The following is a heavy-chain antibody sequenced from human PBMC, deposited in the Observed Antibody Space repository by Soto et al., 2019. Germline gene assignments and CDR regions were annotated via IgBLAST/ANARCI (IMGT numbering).Heavy chain of an antibody. CDR3: ARDRSSSWYSYFDY. CDR1: GGTFSSYT. J-gene: IGHJ4*02. V-gene: IGHV1-69*08. CDR2: IIPILGIA. D-gene: IGHD6-13*01. Sequence: QVQLVQSGAEVKKPGSSVKFSCKASGGTFSSYTISWVRQAPGQGLEWMGRIIPILGIANYAQKFQGRVTITADKSTSTAYMELSSLRSEDTAVYYCARDRSSSWYSYFDYWGQGTLVTVSS.